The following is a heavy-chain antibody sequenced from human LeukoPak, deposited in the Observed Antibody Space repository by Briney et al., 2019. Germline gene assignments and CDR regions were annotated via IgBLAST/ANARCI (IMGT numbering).Heavy chain of an antibody. CDR1: GGSFSGDY. Sequence: SETLSLTCAVYGGSFSGDYWSWIRQPPGKGLEWIGEINHSGSTNYNPSLKSRVTISVDTSKNQFSLKLSSVTAADTAVYYCARGRYSSGWYWFDPWGQGTLVTVSS. CDR2: INHSGST. D-gene: IGHD6-19*01. V-gene: IGHV4-34*01. J-gene: IGHJ5*02. CDR3: ARGRYSSGWYWFDP.